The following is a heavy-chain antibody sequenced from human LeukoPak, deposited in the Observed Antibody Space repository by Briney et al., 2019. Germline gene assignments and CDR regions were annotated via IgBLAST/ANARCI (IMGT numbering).Heavy chain of an antibody. CDR2: INHSGST. J-gene: IGHJ4*02. V-gene: IGHV4-34*01. D-gene: IGHD3-3*01. Sequence: SETLSLTCAVYGGSFSGYYWSWIRQPPGKGLEWIGEINHSGSTNYNPSLKSRVTISVDTSKNQSSLKLSSVIAADTAVYYCASRSYDFWSGYYVDYWGQGTLVTVSS. CDR3: ASRSYDFWSGYYVDY. CDR1: GGSFSGYY.